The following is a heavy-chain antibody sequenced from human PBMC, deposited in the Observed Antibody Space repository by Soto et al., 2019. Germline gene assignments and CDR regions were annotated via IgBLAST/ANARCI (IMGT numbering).Heavy chain of an antibody. Sequence: PGGSLRLSCAASGFTFNNYGMHWVRQAPGKGLEWVTVIWYDGSKKYYTDSVKGRFTISRDNSKNTLYLQMNSLRAEDTVVYYCARESTVHDAFDIWGQGTMVTVSS. D-gene: IGHD4-17*01. J-gene: IGHJ3*02. V-gene: IGHV3-33*01. CDR3: ARESTVHDAFDI. CDR2: IWYDGSKK. CDR1: GFTFNNYG.